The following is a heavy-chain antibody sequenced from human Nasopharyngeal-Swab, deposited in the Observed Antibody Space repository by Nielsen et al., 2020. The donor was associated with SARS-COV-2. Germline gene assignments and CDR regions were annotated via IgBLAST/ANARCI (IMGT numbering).Heavy chain of an antibody. CDR1: GGSISSGSYY. CDR2: IYTSGST. CDR3: ARDKAYCGGDCFDAFDI. J-gene: IGHJ3*02. Sequence: SETLSLTCTASGGSISSGSYYWSWIRQRAGKGLEWIGRIYTSGSTNYNPSLKSRVTISVDTSKNQFSLKLSSVTAADTAVYYCARDKAYCGGDCFDAFDIWGQGTMVTVSS. D-gene: IGHD2-21*02. V-gene: IGHV4-61*02.